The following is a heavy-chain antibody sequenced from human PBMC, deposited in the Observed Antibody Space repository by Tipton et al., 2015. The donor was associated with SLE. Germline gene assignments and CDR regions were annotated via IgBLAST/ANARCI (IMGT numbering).Heavy chain of an antibody. D-gene: IGHD3-16*01. Sequence: TLSLTCAVSGGSISSSNWWSWVRQPPGKALEWIGEIYHSGSTNYNPSLKSRVTISVDKSKNQFSLKLSSVTAADTAVYYCARAPLMGKVYYFDYWGQGTLVTVSS. J-gene: IGHJ4*02. V-gene: IGHV4-4*02. CDR1: GGSISSSNW. CDR2: IYHSGST. CDR3: ARAPLMGKVYYFDY.